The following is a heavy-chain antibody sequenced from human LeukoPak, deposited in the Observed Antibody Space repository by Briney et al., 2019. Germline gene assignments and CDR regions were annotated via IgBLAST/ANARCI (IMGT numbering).Heavy chain of an antibody. D-gene: IGHD6-13*01. CDR2: INPSSGST. CDR3: ARGELPHSSSLGDY. CDR1: RYTFTTYY. Sequence: GASVKVSCKASRYTFTTYYMHSMRQAPGQGLEWMGIINPSSGSTSYAQKLQGRVTMTRDPSPSTLYMELSSPRSEDTAVYYCARGELPHSSSLGDYSGQGNLVTVSP. V-gene: IGHV1-46*01. J-gene: IGHJ4*02.